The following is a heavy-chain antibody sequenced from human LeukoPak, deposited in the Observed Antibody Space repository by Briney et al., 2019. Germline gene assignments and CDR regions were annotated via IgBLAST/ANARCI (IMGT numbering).Heavy chain of an antibody. CDR1: GASASSNSAA. CDR2: TYYRSKWYN. V-gene: IGHV6-1*01. D-gene: IGHD6-13*01. J-gene: IGHJ5*02. CDR3: AREDSSSWYGGLGLFDP. Sequence: SQTLSLTCVISGASASSNSAAWNWIRQSPSRGLEWLGRTYYRSKWYNDYAVSVKSRITINPDTSKNQFSLQLNSVTPEDTAVYYCAREDSSSWYGGLGLFDPWGQGTLVTVSS.